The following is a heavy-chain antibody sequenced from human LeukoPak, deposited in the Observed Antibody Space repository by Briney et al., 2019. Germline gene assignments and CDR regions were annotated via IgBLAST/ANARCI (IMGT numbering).Heavy chain of an antibody. CDR3: ARQGYTASYYFLDF. CDR1: GAFIRSYW. J-gene: IGHJ4*02. Sequence: SETLSLTCNVSGAFIRSYWWGWVRPPAGKGLEWIGRIYATGSTKFNPSLKSRLTLSMDTSTNQLTLRLTSVTAADTAVYFWARQGYTASYYFLDFWSQGTLVTVSS. CDR2: IYATGST. V-gene: IGHV4-4*07. D-gene: IGHD1-26*01.